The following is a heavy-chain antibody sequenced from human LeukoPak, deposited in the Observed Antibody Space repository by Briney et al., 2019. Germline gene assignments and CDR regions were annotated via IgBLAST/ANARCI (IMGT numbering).Heavy chain of an antibody. Sequence: PSETLYLTCAVYGGSFSGYYWSWIRQPPGKGLEWIGEINHSGSTNYNPSLKSRVTISVDTSKNQFSLKLSSVTAADTAVYYCARGRRWFGELFPFFDYWGQGTLVTVSS. CDR2: INHSGST. D-gene: IGHD3-10*01. J-gene: IGHJ4*02. V-gene: IGHV4-34*01. CDR1: GGSFSGYY. CDR3: ARGRRWFGELFPFFDY.